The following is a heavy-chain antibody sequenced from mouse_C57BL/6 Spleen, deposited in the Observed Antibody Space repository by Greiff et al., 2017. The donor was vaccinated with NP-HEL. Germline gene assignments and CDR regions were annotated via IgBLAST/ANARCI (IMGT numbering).Heavy chain of an antibody. Sequence: DVHLVESEGGLVQPGSSMKLSCTASGFTFSDYYMAWVRQVPEKGLEWVANINYDGSSTYYLDSLKSRFIISRDNAKNILYLQMSSLKSEDTATYYCAREGPLLGYFDYWGQGTTLTVSS. V-gene: IGHV5-16*01. CDR2: INYDGSST. CDR3: AREGPLLGYFDY. CDR1: GFTFSDYY. J-gene: IGHJ2*01. D-gene: IGHD2-1*01.